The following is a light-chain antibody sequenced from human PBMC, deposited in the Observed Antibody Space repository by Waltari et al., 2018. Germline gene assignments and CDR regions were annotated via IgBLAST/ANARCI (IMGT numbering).Light chain of an antibody. CDR1: RGSTASNH. Sequence: NFMLTQPHSVSESPGTTVTISCTRSRGSTASNHVQWYQQRPGSAPTSVIYEDNQRPSGVPDRFSGSIDSPSNSASLTVTGLKTEDEADYYCQSYDSDSVVFGGGTKLTVL. CDR3: QSYDSDSVV. J-gene: IGLJ2*01. CDR2: EDN. V-gene: IGLV6-57*03.